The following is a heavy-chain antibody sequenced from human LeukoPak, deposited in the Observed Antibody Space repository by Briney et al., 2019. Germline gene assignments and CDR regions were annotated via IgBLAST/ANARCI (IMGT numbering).Heavy chain of an antibody. V-gene: IGHV3-33*01. CDR3: ARDLNLPDAFDI. CDR1: GFTFRNYG. Sequence: GGSLRLSCASSGFTFRNYGMHWVRQAPGKGLEWVAVVWYDGTNKYYADSVKGQFTISRDNSKNTLYLQMNSLKVEDTAVYYCARDLNLPDAFDIWGQGTMVTVSS. J-gene: IGHJ3*02. D-gene: IGHD1-14*01. CDR2: VWYDGTNK.